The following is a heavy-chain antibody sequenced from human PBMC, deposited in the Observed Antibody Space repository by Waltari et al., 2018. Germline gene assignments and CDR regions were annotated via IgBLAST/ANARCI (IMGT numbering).Heavy chain of an antibody. V-gene: IGHV5-10-1*03. J-gene: IGHJ4*02. CDR1: GYTFFSHW. D-gene: IGHD1-26*01. Sequence: EVQLVQSGAELKKPGESLRISCEPSGYTFFSHWISWVRQVPGKGLEWLGRIDPRDSYTNYSPSFHGHVTISVDKSINTAYLQWNSLKASDTATYYCSRHVSGTYYEDYWGQGTLVTVSS. CDR3: SRHVSGTYYEDY. CDR2: IDPRDSYT.